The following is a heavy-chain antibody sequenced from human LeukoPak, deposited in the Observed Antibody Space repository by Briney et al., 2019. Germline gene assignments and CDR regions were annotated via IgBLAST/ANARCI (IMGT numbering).Heavy chain of an antibody. CDR3: ARDVAATPFYYYYYYMDV. Sequence: GGSLRLSCAASGFTFSSYSMNWVRQAPGKGLEWVSSISSSSSYICYADSVKGRFTISRDNAKNSLYLQMNSLRAEDTAVYYCARDVAATPFYYYYYYMDVWGKGTTVTVSS. CDR2: ISSSSSYI. V-gene: IGHV3-21*01. CDR1: GFTFSSYS. D-gene: IGHD2-15*01. J-gene: IGHJ6*03.